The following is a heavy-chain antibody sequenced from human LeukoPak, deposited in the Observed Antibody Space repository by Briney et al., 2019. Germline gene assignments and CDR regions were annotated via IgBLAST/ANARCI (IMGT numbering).Heavy chain of an antibody. D-gene: IGHD3-10*01. J-gene: IGHJ6*03. CDR2: IYYSGST. CDR1: GFTFSSYA. V-gene: IGHV4-34*01. Sequence: LRLSCAASGFTFSSYAMHWVRQPPGKGLEWIGNIYYSGSTTYNPSLKSRVIIAVDTSKNQFSLKLTSVTAADTAVYYCARVGDLFGAHRVRGLPPDYYYMDVWGKGTTVTVSS. CDR3: ARVGDLFGAHRVRGLPPDYYYMDV.